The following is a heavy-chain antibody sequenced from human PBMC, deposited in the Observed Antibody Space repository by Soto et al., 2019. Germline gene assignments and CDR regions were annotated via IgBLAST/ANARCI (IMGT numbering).Heavy chain of an antibody. V-gene: IGHV4-31*03. D-gene: IGHD2-21*02. CDR1: GGSISSGGYY. CDR2: IYYSGST. Sequence: SETLSLTCTVSGGSISSGGYYWSWIRQHPGKGLEWIGYIYYSGSTYYNPSLKSRVTISVDTSKNQFSLKLSSVTAADTAVYYCARVTYCGGDCYYFDYWGQGTLVTVSS. CDR3: ARVTYCGGDCYYFDY. J-gene: IGHJ4*02.